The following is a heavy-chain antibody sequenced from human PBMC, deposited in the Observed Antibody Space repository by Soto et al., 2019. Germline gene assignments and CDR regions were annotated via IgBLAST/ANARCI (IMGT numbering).Heavy chain of an antibody. CDR2: IIGDGGNT. V-gene: IGHV3-23*01. CDR1: GFTFSTYA. J-gene: IGHJ4*02. CDR3: AKARIEIWLRSGFDY. Sequence: PGGSLRLSCAASGFTFSTYAMNWVRQAPGKGLEWVSAIIGDGGNTYYADFVKGRFTISRDNSKNTLYLQMNSLRAEDTAVYYCAKARIEIWLRSGFDYWGQGTLVTVSS. D-gene: IGHD5-18*01.